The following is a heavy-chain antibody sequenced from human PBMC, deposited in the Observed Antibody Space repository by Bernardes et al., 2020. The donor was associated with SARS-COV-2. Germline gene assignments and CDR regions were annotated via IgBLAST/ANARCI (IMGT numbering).Heavy chain of an antibody. CDR2: IRSKTDGETT. CDR1: GFSFSNAS. Sequence: GGSLRLSCAASGFSFSNASMSWVRQAPGKGLEWVARIRSKTDGETTDYAAPVKGRFTILRDDSKDTLYLQMNGLKVEDTAVYYCSAGGGYYPLWGQGTLTTVSS. J-gene: IGHJ4*02. D-gene: IGHD1-26*01. V-gene: IGHV3-15*01. CDR3: SAGGGYYPL.